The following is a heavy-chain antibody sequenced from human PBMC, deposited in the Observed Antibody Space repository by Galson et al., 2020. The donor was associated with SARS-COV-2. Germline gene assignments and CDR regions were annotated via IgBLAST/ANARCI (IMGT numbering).Heavy chain of an antibody. D-gene: IGHD3-16*01. J-gene: IGHJ2*01. CDR3: ARLDSSESQFEANWFFDL. V-gene: IGHV5-10-1*01. CDR1: GYTFTSYW. Sequence: HGESLKIHCKGFGYTFTSYWISWVRQMPGRGLEWMGRVDAADSSIDYSPSFRGHVTLSADKSLSTAYLEWNSLKASDTATYFCARLDSSESQFEANWFFDLWGRGTLVTVSS. CDR2: VDAADSSI.